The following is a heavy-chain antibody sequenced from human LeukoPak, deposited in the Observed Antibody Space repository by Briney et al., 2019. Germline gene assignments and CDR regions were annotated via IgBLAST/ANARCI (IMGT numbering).Heavy chain of an antibody. CDR2: ISAYNGNT. D-gene: IGHD6-19*01. V-gene: IGHV1-18*01. Sequence: GASVKVSCKASGYTFTSYGISWVRQAPGQGLEWMGWISAYNGNTNYAQKLQGRVTMTTDTSTNTAYMELRSLRSDDTAVYYCARDGAPVSSGWYVSSVFLDYWGQGTLVTVSS. CDR3: ARDGAPVSSGWYVSSVFLDY. CDR1: GYTFTSYG. J-gene: IGHJ4*02.